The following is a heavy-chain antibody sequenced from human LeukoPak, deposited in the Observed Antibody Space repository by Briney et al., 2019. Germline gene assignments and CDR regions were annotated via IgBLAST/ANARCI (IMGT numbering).Heavy chain of an antibody. V-gene: IGHV3-21*01. CDR1: GFTFSSYS. Sequence: GGSLRLSCAASGFTFSSYSMNWVRQAPGKGLEWVSSISSSSSYIYYADSVKGRFTISRDNAKNSLYLQMNSLRAEDTAVYYCARDEGIAAAGESDYWGQGTLVTVSS. CDR3: ARDEGIAAAGESDY. J-gene: IGHJ4*02. CDR2: ISSSSSYI. D-gene: IGHD6-13*01.